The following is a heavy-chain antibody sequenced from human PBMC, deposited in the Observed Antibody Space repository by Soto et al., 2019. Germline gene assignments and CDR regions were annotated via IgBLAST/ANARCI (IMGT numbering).Heavy chain of an antibody. CDR3: ARGIGDYGGNSIGILVDY. CDR1: GYTFTGYY. V-gene: IGHV1-2*04. Sequence: ASVKVSCKASGYTFTGYYMHWVRQAPGQGLEWMGWINPNSGGTNYAQKFQGWVTMTRDTSISTAYMELSRLRSDDTAVYYCARGIGDYGGNSIGILVDYWGQGTLVTVSS. CDR2: INPNSGGT. J-gene: IGHJ4*02. D-gene: IGHD4-17*01.